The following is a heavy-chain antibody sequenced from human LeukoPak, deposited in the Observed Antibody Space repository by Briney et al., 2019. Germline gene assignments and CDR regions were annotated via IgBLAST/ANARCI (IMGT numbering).Heavy chain of an antibody. D-gene: IGHD5-24*01. J-gene: IGHJ5*02. CDR1: GFTFSSYW. V-gene: IGHV3-7*01. CDR3: ARGRGWIDP. CDR2: IKQDGSEK. Sequence: GGSLRLSCAASGFTFSSYWMSWVRQAPGKGLEWAANIKQDGSEKYYVDSVKGRFTISRDNAKNSVYLQMNSLRVEETAVYFCARGRGWIDPLGQGTLVTVSS.